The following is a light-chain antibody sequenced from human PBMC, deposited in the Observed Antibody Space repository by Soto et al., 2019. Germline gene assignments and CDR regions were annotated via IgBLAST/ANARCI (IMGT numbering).Light chain of an antibody. CDR3: VQRSAWPWT. CDR1: QNVVNY. CDR2: DVL. Sequence: EIVLTQSPATLSLSPGERATLSCRASQNVVNYLAWYQQKPGQAPRLLLYDVLHRATGIPARFSGSRSGTDFTLTISSLEPEDFAIYYCVQRSAWPWTSGQGTKVEVK. J-gene: IGKJ1*01. V-gene: IGKV3-11*01.